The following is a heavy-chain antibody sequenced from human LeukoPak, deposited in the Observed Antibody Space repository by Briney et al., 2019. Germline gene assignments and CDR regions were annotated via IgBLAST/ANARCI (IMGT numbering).Heavy chain of an antibody. CDR1: GFTFNSYS. V-gene: IGHV3-48*04. CDR2: ISSSGSSI. Sequence: GGSLRLSCAASGFTFNSYSMNWVRHAPGKGLEWVSYISSSGSSIYYADSVKGRLTLSRDNAENSLSLQMNSLRAEDTAVYYCARGDNWNSYYYYYMDVWGKGTTVTVFS. D-gene: IGHD1-7*01. J-gene: IGHJ6*03. CDR3: ARGDNWNSYYYYYMDV.